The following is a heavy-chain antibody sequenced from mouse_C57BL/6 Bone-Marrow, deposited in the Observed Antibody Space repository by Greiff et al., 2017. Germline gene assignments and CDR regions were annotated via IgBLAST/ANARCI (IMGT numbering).Heavy chain of an antibody. Sequence: QVQLKQSGAELVKPGASVKLSCKASGYTFTSYWMHWVKQRPGQGLEWIGMIHPNGGSTNYNEKFKSKATLTVDKSSSTAYMQLSSLTSEDSAVYYCARSGLRYPAWFAYWGQGTLVTVSA. J-gene: IGHJ3*01. D-gene: IGHD1-1*01. CDR3: ARSGLRYPAWFAY. CDR1: GYTFTSYW. V-gene: IGHV1-64*01. CDR2: IHPNGGST.